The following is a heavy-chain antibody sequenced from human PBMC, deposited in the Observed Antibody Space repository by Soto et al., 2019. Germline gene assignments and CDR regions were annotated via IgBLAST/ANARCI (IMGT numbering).Heavy chain of an antibody. CDR2: IMPIFGTT. V-gene: IGHV1-69*13. CDR1: GGTFSSFP. J-gene: IGHJ4*02. Sequence: ASVKVSCKASGGTFSSFPIAWVRQAPGQGLEWVGGIMPIFGTTKYAQNFRDRVTIYADESTSTAYMELSSLRFEDTAVYYCEMIEYSSGSDYWGQGTLVTVSS. D-gene: IGHD6-19*01. CDR3: EMIEYSSGSDY.